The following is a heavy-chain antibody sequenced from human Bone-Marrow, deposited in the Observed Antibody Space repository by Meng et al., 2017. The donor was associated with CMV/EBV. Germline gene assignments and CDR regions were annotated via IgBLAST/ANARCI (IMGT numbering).Heavy chain of an antibody. D-gene: IGHD5-18*01. Sequence: GESLKISCAASGFTFSSYSMSWVRQAPGKGLEWVANIKQDGSEKYYVDSVKGRFTISRDNAKNSLYLQMNSLRAEDTAVYYCARDLWVLEDTAMVSNYYYYYGMDVWGQGTTVTVSS. V-gene: IGHV3-7*01. CDR3: ARDLWVLEDTAMVSNYYYYYGMDV. CDR1: GFTFSSYS. J-gene: IGHJ6*02. CDR2: IKQDGSEK.